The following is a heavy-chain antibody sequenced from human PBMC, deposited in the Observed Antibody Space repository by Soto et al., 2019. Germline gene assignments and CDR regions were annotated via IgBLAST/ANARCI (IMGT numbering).Heavy chain of an antibody. Sequence: PGGSLRLSCAASGFTFSSYGMHWVRQAPGKGLEWVAVISYDGSNKYYADSVKGRFIISRDNSNSTLYLQMDSLRGEDTAVYYCAKDSTVTTSLYFYYYGFDVWGQGTTVTVSS. J-gene: IGHJ6*02. CDR3: AKDSTVTTSLYFYYYGFDV. CDR2: ISYDGSNK. D-gene: IGHD4-17*01. V-gene: IGHV3-30*18. CDR1: GFTFSSYG.